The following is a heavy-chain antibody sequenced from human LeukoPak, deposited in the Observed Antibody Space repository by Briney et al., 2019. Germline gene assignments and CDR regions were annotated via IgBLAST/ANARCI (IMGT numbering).Heavy chain of an antibody. CDR2: IRSKAYGGTT. Sequence: GRSLRLSCSASGFTFGDYGISWVRQAPGKGLEWVGFIRSKAYGGTTEYAASVKGRFTISRDDSKSIAYLQMNSLKTEDTGVYYCTRDRGSYHLDYWGQRTLVTVSS. D-gene: IGHD1-26*01. CDR1: GFTFGDYG. CDR3: TRDRGSYHLDY. J-gene: IGHJ4*02. V-gene: IGHV3-49*04.